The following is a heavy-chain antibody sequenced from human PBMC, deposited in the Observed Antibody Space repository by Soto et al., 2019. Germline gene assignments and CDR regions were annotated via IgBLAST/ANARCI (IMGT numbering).Heavy chain of an antibody. V-gene: IGHV2-5*01. D-gene: IGHD3-16*02. CDR3: AQVIVIEPGISSSGLFDY. CDR2: IYWNDDK. Sequence: SGPTLVNPTQTLTLTCTFSGFSLSTSGVGVGWIRQPPGKALEWLALIYWNDDKRYSPSLKSRLTITKDTSKNQVVLTMTNMDPVDTATYYCAQVIVIEPGISSSGLFDYWGQGTLVTVSS. CDR1: GFSLSTSGVG. J-gene: IGHJ4*02.